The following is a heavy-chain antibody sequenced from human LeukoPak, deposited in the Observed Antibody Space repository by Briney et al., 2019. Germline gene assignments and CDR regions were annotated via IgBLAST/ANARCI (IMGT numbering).Heavy chain of an antibody. D-gene: IGHD1-1*01. CDR3: VPKGNEGY. V-gene: IGHV3-64D*06. CDR2: ISPNGGST. J-gene: IGHJ4*02. Sequence: GGSLRLSCAASGFTFSNFWMHWVRQAPGKGLEYVSAISPNGGSTYYADSVKGRFTISRDNSKNTLYLQMSSLRVEDTAVYYCVPKGNEGYWGQGTLVTVSS. CDR1: GFTFSNFW.